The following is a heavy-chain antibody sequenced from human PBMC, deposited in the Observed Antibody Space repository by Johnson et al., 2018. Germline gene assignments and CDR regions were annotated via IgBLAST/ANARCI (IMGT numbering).Heavy chain of an antibody. CDR3: AKGVAAAYYYYGMDV. CDR2: ISWNSGSI. V-gene: IGHV3-9*01. D-gene: IGHD6-13*01. J-gene: IGHJ6*02. CDR1: EFTFDDYA. Sequence: EVQLVEIGGGLVQPGRSLRLSCAASEFTFDDYAMHWVRQTPGKGLEWVSGISWNSGSIGYADSVKGRFTISRDNAKNSLYLQMNSLRVEDTALYYCAKGVAAAYYYYGMDVWGQGTTVTVSS.